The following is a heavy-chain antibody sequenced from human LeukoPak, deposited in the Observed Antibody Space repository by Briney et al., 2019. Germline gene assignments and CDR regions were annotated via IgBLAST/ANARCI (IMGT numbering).Heavy chain of an antibody. J-gene: IGHJ5*02. CDR1: GGSISSYY. Sequence: SETLSLTCTVSGGSISSYYWSWIRQPPGKGLEWIGYIYYSGSTNYNPSLKSRVTISVDTSKNQFSLKLSSVTAADTAVYYCAGSIVGISSWFDPWGQGTLVTVSS. CDR3: AGSIVGISSWFDP. CDR2: IYYSGST. V-gene: IGHV4-59*01. D-gene: IGHD1-26*01.